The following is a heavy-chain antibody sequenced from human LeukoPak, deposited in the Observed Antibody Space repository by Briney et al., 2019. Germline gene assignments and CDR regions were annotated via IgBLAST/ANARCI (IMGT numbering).Heavy chain of an antibody. J-gene: IGHJ4*02. Sequence: GGSLRLSCAASGFTFSSYSMNWVRQAPGKGLEWVSYISSSGSTIYYADSVKGRFTISRDNAKNSLYLQMNSLRAEDTAVYYCTTGNWGSFSYWGQGTLVTVSS. CDR1: GFTFSSYS. CDR3: TTGNWGSFSY. D-gene: IGHD7-27*01. V-gene: IGHV3-48*04. CDR2: ISSSGSTI.